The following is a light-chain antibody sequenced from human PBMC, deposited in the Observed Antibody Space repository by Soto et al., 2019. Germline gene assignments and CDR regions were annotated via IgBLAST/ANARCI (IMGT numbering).Light chain of an antibody. CDR1: QSISSW. J-gene: IGKJ1*01. CDR2: DAS. CDR3: QQYNSYSMT. V-gene: IGKV1-5*01. Sequence: DLQMTQSPSTLSASVGDRVTITCRASQSISSWLAWYQQKPGKAPKLLIYDASSLESGVPSRFSGRGSGTEFTLPISSLQPDDFATYYCQQYNSYSMTFGQGTKVEIK.